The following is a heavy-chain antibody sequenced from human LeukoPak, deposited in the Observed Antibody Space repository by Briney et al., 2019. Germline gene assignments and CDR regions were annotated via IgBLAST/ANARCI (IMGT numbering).Heavy chain of an antibody. CDR2: IYYSGST. J-gene: IGHJ1*01. Sequence: SETLSLTCTVSGGSISSYYWSWIRQPPGKGLEWIGYIYYSGSTNYNPSLKSRVTISVDTSKNQFSLKLSSVTAADTAVYYCARHDGVVLGYFQHWGQGTLVTVSS. V-gene: IGHV4-59*08. CDR1: GGSISSYY. D-gene: IGHD3-3*01. CDR3: ARHDGVVLGYFQH.